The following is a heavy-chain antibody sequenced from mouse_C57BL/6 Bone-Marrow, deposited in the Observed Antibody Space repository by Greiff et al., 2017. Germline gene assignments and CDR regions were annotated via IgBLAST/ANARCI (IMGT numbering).Heavy chain of an antibody. CDR2: IYPRDGST. J-gene: IGHJ2*01. CDR1: GYTFTSYD. CDR3: ARRFDY. Sequence: VHLVESGPELVKPGASVKLSCKASGYTFTSYDINWVKQRPGQGLEWIGWIYPRDGSTKYNEKFKGKATLTVGTSSITAYMELHSLTSEDSAVYFCARRFDYWGQGTTLTVSS. V-gene: IGHV1-85*01.